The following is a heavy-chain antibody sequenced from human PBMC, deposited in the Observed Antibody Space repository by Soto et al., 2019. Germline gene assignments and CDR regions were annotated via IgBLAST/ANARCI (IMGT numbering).Heavy chain of an antibody. V-gene: IGHV1-3*01. Sequence: ASVKVSCKASGYTFTSYAMHWVRQAPGQRLEWMGWINAGNGNTKYSQKFQGRVTITRDTSASTAYMELSSLRSEDTAVYYCATSWRKGGGYYYYMDVWGKGTTVTVSS. J-gene: IGHJ6*03. D-gene: IGHD2-15*01. CDR3: ATSWRKGGGYYYYMDV. CDR1: GYTFTSYA. CDR2: INAGNGNT.